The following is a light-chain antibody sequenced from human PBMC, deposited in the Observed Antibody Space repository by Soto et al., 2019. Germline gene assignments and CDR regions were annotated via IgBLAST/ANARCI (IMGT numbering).Light chain of an antibody. CDR2: EVG. CDR3: LSYTSINTRV. Sequence: QSALTQPASVSGSPGQSITISCTGTSSDVGGYDYVSWYQQHSGKAPKLMIYEVGNRPSGVSNRFSGSKSGNTASLTISGLQAEDEADYYCLSYTSINTRVFGGGTQLTVL. CDR1: SSDVGGYDY. J-gene: IGLJ3*02. V-gene: IGLV2-14*01.